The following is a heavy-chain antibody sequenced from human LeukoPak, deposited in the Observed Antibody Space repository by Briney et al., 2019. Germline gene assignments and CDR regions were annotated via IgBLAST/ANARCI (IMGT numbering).Heavy chain of an antibody. D-gene: IGHD3-22*01. Sequence: GGSLRLSCTASGFTVTSNYMSWVRQAPGKGLEWVSYISSSSSTIYYADSVKGRFTISRDNAKNSLYLQMNSLRDEDTAVYYCARVDYYDSSIDYWGQGTLVTVSS. V-gene: IGHV3-48*02. CDR1: GFTVTSNY. J-gene: IGHJ4*02. CDR2: ISSSSSTI. CDR3: ARVDYYDSSIDY.